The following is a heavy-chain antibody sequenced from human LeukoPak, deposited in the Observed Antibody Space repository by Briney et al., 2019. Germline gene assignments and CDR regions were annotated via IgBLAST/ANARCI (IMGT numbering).Heavy chain of an antibody. D-gene: IGHD6-13*01. CDR3: ARGGRTEHWGYSSSWYSDAFDI. V-gene: IGHV1-46*01. Sequence: ASVKVSCKASGYTFTSYYMHWVRQAPGQGLEWMGIINPSGGSTSYAQKFQGRVTMTRDTSTSTVYMELSSLRSEDTAVYYCARGGRTEHWGYSSSWYSDAFDIWGQGTMVTVSS. CDR1: GYTFTSYY. J-gene: IGHJ3*02. CDR2: INPSGGST.